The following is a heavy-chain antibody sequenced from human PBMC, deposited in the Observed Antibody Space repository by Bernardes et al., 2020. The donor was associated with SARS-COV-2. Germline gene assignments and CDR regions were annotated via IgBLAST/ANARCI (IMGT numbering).Heavy chain of an antibody. CDR1: GGSISSSNW. J-gene: IGHJ4*02. CDR3: ARGGSHSYGLMYYFDY. V-gene: IGHV4-4*02. CDR2: IYHSGST. Sequence: SETLSLTCAVSGGSISSSNWWSWVRQPPGKGLEWIGEIYHSGSTNYNPSLKSRVTISVDKSKNQFSLKLSSVTAADTAVYYCARGGSHSYGLMYYFDYWGQGTLVTVSS. D-gene: IGHD5-18*01.